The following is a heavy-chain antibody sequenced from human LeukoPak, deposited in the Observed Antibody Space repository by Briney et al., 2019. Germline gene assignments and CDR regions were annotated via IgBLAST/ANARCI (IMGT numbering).Heavy chain of an antibody. CDR3: AREGYYYASSGYTYYFDY. V-gene: IGHV3-74*01. J-gene: IGHJ4*02. Sequence: PGGSLTLFCAVSGFTFNNYYMQCVRQAPGEGLVWVSRIDRDERSTNYADSVKGRFTISRDNAKNKLYVQMNSLRAEDTAVYYCAREGYYYASSGYTYYFDYWGQGTLVTVSS. CDR1: GFTFNNYY. D-gene: IGHD3-22*01. CDR2: IDRDERST.